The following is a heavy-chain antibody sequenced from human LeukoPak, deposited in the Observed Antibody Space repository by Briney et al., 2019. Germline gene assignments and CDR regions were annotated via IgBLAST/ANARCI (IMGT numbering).Heavy chain of an antibody. D-gene: IGHD6-6*01. V-gene: IGHV3-23*01. J-gene: IGHJ6*03. CDR1: GFTFSSYA. CDR2: ISGSGGST. CDR3: ASPNPRIAARPYYYYYMDV. Sequence: PGGSLRLSCAASGFTFSSYAMSWVRQAPGKGLEWVSAISGSGGSTYYADSVKGRFTISRDNAKNSLYLQMNSLRAEDTAVYYCASPNPRIAARPYYYYYMDVWGKGTTVTVSS.